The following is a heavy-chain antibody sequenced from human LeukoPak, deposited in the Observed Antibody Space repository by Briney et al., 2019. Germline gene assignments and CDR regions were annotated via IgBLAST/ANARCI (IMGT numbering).Heavy chain of an antibody. D-gene: IGHD1-1*01. CDR1: GYTFTGYY. CDR2: INPNSGGT. J-gene: IGHJ4*02. Sequence: ASVKVSCKASGYTFTGYYMHWLRQAPGQGLEWMGWINPNSGGTNYAQKFQGRVTMTRDTSISTAYMELSRLRSDDTAIYYCAKVNDYFCATNNCNYYWGQGTPVTVSS. CDR3: AKVNDYFCATNNCNYY. V-gene: IGHV1-2*02.